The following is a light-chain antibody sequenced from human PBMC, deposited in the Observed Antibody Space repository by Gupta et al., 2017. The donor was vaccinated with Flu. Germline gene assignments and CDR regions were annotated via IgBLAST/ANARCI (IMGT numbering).Light chain of an antibody. CDR3: QVSDSSSDHVV. Sequence: KTARCTGEENKIESKSVHWYQQEPGHAPVLVVYDDSDRPSGIPERFSGSNSGNTATLTISRVEAGDEADYYCQVSDSSSDHVVFGGGTKLTVL. V-gene: IGLV3-21*03. CDR1: KIESKS. CDR2: DDS. J-gene: IGLJ2*01.